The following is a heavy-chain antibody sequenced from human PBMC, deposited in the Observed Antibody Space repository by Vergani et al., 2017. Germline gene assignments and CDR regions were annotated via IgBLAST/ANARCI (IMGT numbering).Heavy chain of an antibody. CDR1: GGSISSYY. Sequence: QVQLQESGPGLVKPSETLSLTCTVSGGSISSYYWSWTRQPPGKGLEWIGYIYYSGSTNYNPSLKSRVTISVDTSKNQFSLKLSSVTAADTAVYYCARVIGDGYLDYWGQGTLVTVSS. J-gene: IGHJ4*02. CDR2: IYYSGST. CDR3: ARVIGDGYLDY. V-gene: IGHV4-59*01. D-gene: IGHD2-21*01.